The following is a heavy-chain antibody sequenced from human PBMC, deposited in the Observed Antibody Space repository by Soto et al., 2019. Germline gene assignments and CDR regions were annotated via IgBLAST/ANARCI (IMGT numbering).Heavy chain of an antibody. Sequence: QVHLVQSGAEARKPGASVNVSCMASGFSLNTYVVHWVRQAPGQGLEWMGWVNAASGNTQTSQKFQGRLTLTRDKSANTAYMELSNLRTEDTAVYFCARRPLLESHFYYWGQGTLVAVSS. CDR1: GFSLNTYV. CDR3: ARRPLLESHFYY. V-gene: IGHV1-3*01. CDR2: VNAASGNT. J-gene: IGHJ4*02.